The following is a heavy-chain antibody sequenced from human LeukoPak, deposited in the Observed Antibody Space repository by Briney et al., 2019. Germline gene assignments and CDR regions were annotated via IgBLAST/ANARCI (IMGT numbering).Heavy chain of an antibody. D-gene: IGHD6-19*01. J-gene: IGHJ4*02. CDR2: ISWNSGSI. V-gene: IGHV3-9*01. Sequence: GGSLRLSCAGSGFIFNNYAMHWVRQPPGKGLEWVSGISWNSGSIDYADSVKGRFTISRDNAKNSLYLQMNSLRVEDTAFYYCAKDNRRYYTSGPNPDSLHWGQGALVTVSS. CDR1: GFIFNNYA. CDR3: AKDNRRYYTSGPNPDSLH.